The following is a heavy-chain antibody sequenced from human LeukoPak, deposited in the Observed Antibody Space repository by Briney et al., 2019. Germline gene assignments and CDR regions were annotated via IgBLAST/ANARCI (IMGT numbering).Heavy chain of an antibody. J-gene: IGHJ4*01. D-gene: IGHD2-21*02. CDR2: SISILGTT. CDR1: GGTFNIDT. V-gene: IGHV1-69*13. CDR3: ATPAYCGDDCYSSYFDY. Sequence: SVKVSCKASGGTFNIDTITWVRQAPGQGLEWMGGSISILGTTNYAQKFQGRVTITADESTSTAYMELSSLKSEDTAVCYCATPAYCGDDCYSSYFDYWGHGSLVTVSS.